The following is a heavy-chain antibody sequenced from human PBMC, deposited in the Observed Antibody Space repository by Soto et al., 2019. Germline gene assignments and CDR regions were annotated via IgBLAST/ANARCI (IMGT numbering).Heavy chain of an antibody. CDR3: ARTGNSGYFWSVDY. V-gene: IGHV4-59*01. D-gene: IGHD3-22*01. CDR1: GGSISSNY. CDR2: INHSGST. Sequence: PSETLSLTCTVSGGSISSNYWSWIRQPPRKGLEWIGYINHSGSTNYNPSLMSRVTISVDTSKNQFSLKLRSVTAADTAVYYCARTGNSGYFWSVDYWGQGTLVTVSS. J-gene: IGHJ4*02.